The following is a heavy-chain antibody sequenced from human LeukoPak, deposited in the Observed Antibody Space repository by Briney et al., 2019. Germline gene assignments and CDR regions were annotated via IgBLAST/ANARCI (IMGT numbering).Heavy chain of an antibody. D-gene: IGHD2-2*02. V-gene: IGHV3-11*01. CDR2: ISSSGSTI. J-gene: IGHJ6*03. CDR3: ARDVELPYKRGYYMDV. Sequence: GVSLRLSCAASGFTFSDYYMSWIRQAPGKGLEWVSYISSSGSTIYYADSVKGRFTISRDNAKNSLYLQMNSLRAEDTAVYYCARDVELPYKRGYYMDVWGKGTTVTVSS. CDR1: GFTFSDYY.